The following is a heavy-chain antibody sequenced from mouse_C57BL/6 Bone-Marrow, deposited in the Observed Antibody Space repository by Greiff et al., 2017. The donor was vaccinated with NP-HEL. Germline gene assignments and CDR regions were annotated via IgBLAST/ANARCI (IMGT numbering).Heavy chain of an antibody. D-gene: IGHD1-1*01. CDR3: ARRGSTTVVERYFDV. CDR1: GYTFTDYY. Sequence: VQLQQSGPELVKPGASVKISCKASGYTFTDYYMNWVKQSHGKSLEWIGDINPNNGGTSYNQKFKGKATLTVDKSSSTAYMELRSLTSEDSAVYYCARRGSTTVVERYFDVWGTGTPVTVSS. V-gene: IGHV1-26*01. CDR2: INPNNGGT. J-gene: IGHJ1*03.